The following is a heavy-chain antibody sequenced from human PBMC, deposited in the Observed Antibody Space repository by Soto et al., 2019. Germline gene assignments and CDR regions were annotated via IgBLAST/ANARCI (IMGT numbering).Heavy chain of an antibody. CDR3: ARQDDLRGTLAAAGHIDFDY. V-gene: IGHV5-51*01. CDR2: IYPGDSDT. CDR1: GYSFTSYW. J-gene: IGHJ4*02. D-gene: IGHD6-13*01. Sequence: PGESLKISCKGSGYSFTSYWISWVRQMPGKGLEWMGIIYPGDSDTRYSPSFQGHVTISADKSISTAYLQWSSLKASDTAMYYCARQDDLRGTLAAAGHIDFDYWGQGTLVTVSS.